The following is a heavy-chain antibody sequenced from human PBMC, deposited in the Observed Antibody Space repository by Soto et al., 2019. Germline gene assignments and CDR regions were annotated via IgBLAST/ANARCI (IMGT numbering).Heavy chain of an antibody. CDR1: GGSFSGYY. V-gene: IGHV4-34*01. CDR2: INHSGST. D-gene: IGHD2-21*02. J-gene: IGHJ6*02. CDR3: SRWNCGGDCQHLPDYYYGMDV. Sequence: SETLSLTCAVYGGSFSGYYWSWIRQPPGKGLEWIGEINHSGSTNYNPSLKSRVTISVDTSKNQISLKLSSVTAADTPVYYCSRWNCGGDCQHLPDYYYGMDVWCQGTTVTVSS.